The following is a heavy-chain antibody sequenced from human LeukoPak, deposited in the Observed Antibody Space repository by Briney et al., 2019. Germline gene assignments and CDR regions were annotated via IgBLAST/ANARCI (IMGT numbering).Heavy chain of an antibody. CDR2: MHPGNGNT. J-gene: IGHJ4*02. D-gene: IGHD2-21*02. CDR1: GYRFISNY. Sequence: ASVKVSCKASGYRFISNYIQWVRQAAGLGPTWMEWMHPGNGNTRYAEKFQGRVTMTRDTSINTAYMDLSSLRSDDTAVYYCAREGSYCVGGDCYSFDFWGKGTLITVSS. V-gene: IGHV1-2*02. CDR3: AREGSYCVGGDCYSFDF.